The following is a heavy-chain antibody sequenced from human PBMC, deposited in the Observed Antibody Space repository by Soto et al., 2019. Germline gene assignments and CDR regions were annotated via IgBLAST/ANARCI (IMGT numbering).Heavy chain of an antibody. J-gene: IGHJ5*02. CDR2: IRSSSSHK. CDR3: AVIVQNLFYGPSWFDP. D-gene: IGHD2-15*01. CDR1: GFTFNTYS. V-gene: IGHV3-21*01. Sequence: PGGSLRLSGEASGFTFNTYSMHWVRQPPGKGLEWLSAIRSSSSHKYYADSVKGRFTISRDNARNSLYLQMNSLRAEDTAVYYCAVIVQNLFYGPSWFDPWGQGTLVTVSS.